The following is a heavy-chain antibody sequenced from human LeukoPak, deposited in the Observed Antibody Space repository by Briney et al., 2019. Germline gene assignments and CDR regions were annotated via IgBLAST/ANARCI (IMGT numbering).Heavy chain of an antibody. J-gene: IGHJ6*02. CDR2: ISYDGSNI. CDR1: GFTFSSYA. V-gene: IGHV3-30-3*01. D-gene: IGHD2-15*01. Sequence: GGSLRLSCAASGFTFSSYAMHWVRQAPGKGLEWVAVISYDGSNIYYADSVKGRFTISRDNSKNTLYLQMNSLRAEDTAVYYCARDQDCSGGSCYGMDVWGQGTTVTVSS. CDR3: ARDQDCSGGSCYGMDV.